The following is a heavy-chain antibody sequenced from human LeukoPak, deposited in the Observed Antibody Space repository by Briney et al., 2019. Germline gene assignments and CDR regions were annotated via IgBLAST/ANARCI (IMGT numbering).Heavy chain of an antibody. V-gene: IGHV1-3*01. CDR2: INAGNGNT. J-gene: IGHJ5*02. CDR3: ARGDCSSTSCYSFDWFDP. D-gene: IGHD2-2*01. Sequence: ASVKVSCKASGYTFTSYAMHWVRQAPGQRLEWKGWINAGNGNTKYSQKFQGRVTITRDTSASTAYMELSSLRSEDTAVYYCARGDCSSTSCYSFDWFDPWGQGTLVTVSS. CDR1: GYTFTSYA.